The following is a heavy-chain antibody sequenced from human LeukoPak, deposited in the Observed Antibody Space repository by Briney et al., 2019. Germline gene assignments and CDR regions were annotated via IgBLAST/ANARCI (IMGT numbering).Heavy chain of an antibody. CDR2: ISGGGGNT. CDR1: GFTFSSYA. V-gene: IGHV3-23*01. D-gene: IGHD5-18*01. CDR3: AKPGYSYASDY. Sequence: GGSLRLSCAASGFTFSSYAMSWVRQAPGEGLEWVSAISGGGGNTYYADSVKGRFTISRDNSKNTLYLQMNSLRAEDTAVYYCAKPGYSYASDYWGQGTLVTVSS. J-gene: IGHJ4*02.